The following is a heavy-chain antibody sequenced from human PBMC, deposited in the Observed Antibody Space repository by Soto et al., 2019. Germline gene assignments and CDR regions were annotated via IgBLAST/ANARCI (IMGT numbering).Heavy chain of an antibody. CDR2: ISYDGSNK. J-gene: IGHJ4*02. V-gene: IGHV3-30*03. CDR1: GFTFSSYG. D-gene: IGHD6-19*01. CDR3: ASPAPGYSSGPLGFDY. Sequence: GGSLRLSCAASGFTFSSYGMHWVRQAPGKGLEWVAVISYDGSNKYYADSVKGRFTISRDNSKNTLYLQMNSLRAEDTAVYYCASPAPGYSSGPLGFDYWGQGTLVTVSS.